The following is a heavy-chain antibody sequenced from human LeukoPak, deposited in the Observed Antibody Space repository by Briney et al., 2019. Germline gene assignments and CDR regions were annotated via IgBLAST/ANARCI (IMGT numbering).Heavy chain of an antibody. D-gene: IGHD1-1*01. CDR1: SGSISSYY. J-gene: IGHJ2*01. CDR3: ARDLEYFDL. Sequence: SETLSLTCTVSSGSISSYYWSWIRQPPGKGLEWVGYIYYSGSTNYNPSLKSRVTISVDTSKNQFSLKLSSVTAADTAVYYCARDLEYFDLWGRGTLVTVSS. CDR2: IYYSGST. V-gene: IGHV4-59*01.